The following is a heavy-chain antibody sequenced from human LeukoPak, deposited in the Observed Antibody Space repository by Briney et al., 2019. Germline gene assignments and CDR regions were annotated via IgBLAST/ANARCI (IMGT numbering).Heavy chain of an antibody. CDR2: IKRDGSER. J-gene: IGHJ3*02. D-gene: IGHD3-9*01. Sequence: GGSLRLSCVVSGFTFSESWMSWVRQAPGKGLEWVANIKRDGSERYYVDSVKGRFTISRDNAKNSLYLQMSSLRAEDTAVYYCARENWFAFDMWGQGTLVTVSS. V-gene: IGHV3-7*01. CDR3: ARENWFAFDM. CDR1: GFTFSESW.